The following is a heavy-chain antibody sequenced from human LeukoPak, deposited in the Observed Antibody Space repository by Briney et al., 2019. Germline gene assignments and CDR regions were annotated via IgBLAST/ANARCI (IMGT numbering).Heavy chain of an antibody. CDR3: ARAGWYYFAMDV. J-gene: IGHJ6*04. V-gene: IGHV4-4*02. Sequence: PSGTLSLTCAVSGGSISNSHWWGGGRQPPGKGLEWIGEIYESAHTNYNSSLKSRVSISVDKSKNQFSLKLSSVTAADTAVYYCARAGWYYFAMDVRGKGTTVTVSS. CDR2: IYESAHT. CDR1: GGSISNSHW.